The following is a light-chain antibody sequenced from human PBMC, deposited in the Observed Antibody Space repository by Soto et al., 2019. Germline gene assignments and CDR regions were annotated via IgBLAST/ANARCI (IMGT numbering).Light chain of an antibody. CDR1: SSDVGSYNL. J-gene: IGLJ2*01. CDR2: EVS. CDR3: CSYAGSSTLEV. V-gene: IGLV2-23*02. Sequence: QSALTQPASVSGSPGQSITISCTGTSSDVGSYNLVSWYQQHPDKAPKLMIYEVSKRPSGVSNRFSGSKSGNTASLTISGLQAEDEADYYCCSYAGSSTLEVFGGGTKLTVL.